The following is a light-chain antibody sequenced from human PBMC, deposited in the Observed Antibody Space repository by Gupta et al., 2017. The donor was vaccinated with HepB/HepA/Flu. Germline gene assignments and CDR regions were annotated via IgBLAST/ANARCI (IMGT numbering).Light chain of an antibody. J-gene: IGKJ2*01. CDR2: AAS. Sequence: DIHMTQSPSSLSASVGDRVTITCRASQSISTPLNWYQQKSGKVPKVLIYAASNLEGGVPSRFSGGGSGTDFILTISSLQPEDSATYYGQQSYSPPHTFGQGTRLEIK. CDR3: QQSYSPPHT. V-gene: IGKV1-39*01. CDR1: QSISTP.